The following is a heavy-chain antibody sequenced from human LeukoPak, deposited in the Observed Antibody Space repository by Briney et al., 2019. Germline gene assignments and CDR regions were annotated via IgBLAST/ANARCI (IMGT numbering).Heavy chain of an antibody. Sequence: SETLSLTCAVYGGSFSGYYWSWIRQPPGKGLEWIGEINHSGSTNYNPSLKSRVTISVDTSKNQFSLKLSSVTAADTAVYYCARGRGDSDYWGQETLVTVSS. V-gene: IGHV4-34*01. CDR3: ARGRGDSDY. D-gene: IGHD2-21*01. J-gene: IGHJ4*02. CDR2: INHSGST. CDR1: GGSFSGYY.